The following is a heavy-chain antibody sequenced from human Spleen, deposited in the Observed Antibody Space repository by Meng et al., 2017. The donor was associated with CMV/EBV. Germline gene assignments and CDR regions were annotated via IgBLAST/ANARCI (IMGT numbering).Heavy chain of an antibody. V-gene: IGHV3-30*04. J-gene: IGHJ4*02. Sequence: GESLKISCAASGFTFSGYPMHWVRQAPGKGLEWVAVISYDGSDKYCADSVKGRFTISRDNSKNTLYLQMNSLRGEDTAVYYCAKTLNGYGGEDSWGQGTLVTVSS. CDR1: GFTFSGYP. D-gene: IGHD5-18*01. CDR3: AKTLNGYGGEDS. CDR2: ISYDGSDK.